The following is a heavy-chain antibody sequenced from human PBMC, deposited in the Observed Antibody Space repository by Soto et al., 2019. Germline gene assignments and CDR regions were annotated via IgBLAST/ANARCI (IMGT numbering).Heavy chain of an antibody. D-gene: IGHD5-18*01. Sequence: QVQVVQSGAEVKKPGSSVKVSCKVSGGIFTNNAISWVRQAPGQGLEWSGGVIPLFDTAYYAQIFRGRLRISAHGATTTAYMELSGLTSADTAVYFCATGGHNDGYNFYHGMDVWGQGTTVTVS. J-gene: IGHJ6*02. CDR1: GGIFTNNA. CDR3: ATGGHNDGYNFYHGMDV. CDR2: VIPLFDTA. V-gene: IGHV1-69*01.